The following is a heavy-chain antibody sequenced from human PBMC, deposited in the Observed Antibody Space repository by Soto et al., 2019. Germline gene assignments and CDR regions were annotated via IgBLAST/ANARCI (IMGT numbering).Heavy chain of an antibody. J-gene: IGHJ4*02. CDR2: IYYSGST. D-gene: IGHD6-13*01. V-gene: IGHV4-59*01. CDR1: GGSISSYY. CDR3: ARGGIAAADKFDY. Sequence: ETLSLTCTVSGGSISSYYWSWIRQPPGKGLEWIGYIYYSGSTNYNPSLKSRVTISVDTSKNQFSLKLSSVTAADTAVYYCARGGIAAADKFDYWGQGTLVTVSS.